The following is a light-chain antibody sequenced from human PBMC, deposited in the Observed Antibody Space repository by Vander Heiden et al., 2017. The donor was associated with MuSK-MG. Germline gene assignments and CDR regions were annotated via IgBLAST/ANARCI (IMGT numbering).Light chain of an antibody. Sequence: EIVMTQSPATLSVSPGESATLSCRASESVSFNLAWYQQKPGQSPRLLIYDASTRVTGIPARFSGSGSGTDFTLTITSLQSEDFAVYFCQQYNQWPPFTFGQGTKVEIK. CDR3: QQYNQWPPFT. J-gene: IGKJ2*01. CDR1: ESVSFN. CDR2: DAS. V-gene: IGKV3-15*01.